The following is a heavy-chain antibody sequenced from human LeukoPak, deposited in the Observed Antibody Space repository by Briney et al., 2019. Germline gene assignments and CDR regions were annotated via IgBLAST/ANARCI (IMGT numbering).Heavy chain of an antibody. CDR3: ATEADDGTYGGRFDP. CDR1: GYTFTSYG. CDR2: ISAYNGNT. V-gene: IGHV1-18*01. Sequence: ASVKVSCKASGYTFTSYGISWVRQAPGQGLEWMGWISAYNGNTNYAQKLQGRVTMTTDTSTSTAYMELRSLRSDDTAMYYCATEADDGTYGGRFDPWGQGTQVTVSS. J-gene: IGHJ5*02. D-gene: IGHD4-17*01.